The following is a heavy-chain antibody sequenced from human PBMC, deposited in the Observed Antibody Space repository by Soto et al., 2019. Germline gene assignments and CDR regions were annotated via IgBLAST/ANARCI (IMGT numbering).Heavy chain of an antibody. CDR1: GDTFGHYW. CDR3: AGHESNYFDY. CDR2: IYVRDSDT. V-gene: IGHV5-51*01. J-gene: IGHJ4*02. Sequence: ESLKISCMFSGDTFGHYWNAWVRQVPGKSLDWMGIIYVRDSDTRYSPSFQGQVTISADKSISTAYLQWSRLKASDTAIYYCAGHESNYFDYWGQGTLVTVSS.